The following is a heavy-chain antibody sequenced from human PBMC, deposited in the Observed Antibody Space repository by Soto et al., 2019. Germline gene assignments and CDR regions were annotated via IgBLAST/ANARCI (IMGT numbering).Heavy chain of an antibody. V-gene: IGHV4-4*02. Sequence: QVQLQESGPGLIKPSGTLSLTCAVSGGSISSSNWWSRVRQPPGKGLEWIGEIYHTGNTNYNPSLESRVTISVDKSKNKFSLNLNSVTAADTAVYYCARDSRAEAGNRRYYFDYWGQGTLVIVSS. D-gene: IGHD6-13*01. CDR3: ARDSRAEAGNRRYYFDY. CDR2: IYHTGNT. J-gene: IGHJ4*02. CDR1: GGSISSSNW.